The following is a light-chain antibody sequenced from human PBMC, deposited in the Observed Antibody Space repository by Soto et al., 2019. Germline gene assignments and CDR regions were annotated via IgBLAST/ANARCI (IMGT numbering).Light chain of an antibody. Sequence: EIVVTQSPATLSLSPGERATLSCRASQSVADYLAWYQQKPGQAPRLRIYDASSRAAGVPARLSGSGSGTDFTLTISSLEPEDFAVYYCQQYGSSITFGQGTRLEI. CDR2: DAS. CDR1: QSVADY. V-gene: IGKV3-11*01. CDR3: QQYGSSIT. J-gene: IGKJ5*01.